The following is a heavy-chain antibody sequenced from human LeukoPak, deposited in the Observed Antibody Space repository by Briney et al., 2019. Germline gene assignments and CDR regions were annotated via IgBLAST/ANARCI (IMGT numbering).Heavy chain of an antibody. CDR3: ARDQDVMVRGDV. D-gene: IGHD3-10*01. CDR1: GYTFTSYA. J-gene: IGHJ3*01. CDR2: IKTSTGNP. V-gene: IGHV7-4-1*02. Sequence: ASVNVSCKASGYTFTSYAMNWVRQAPGQGLEWMGYIKTSTGNPTYAQGFTGRFVFSLDTSVSTAYLQINNLKTEDTAVYYCARDQDVMVRGDVWGQGTMVTVSS.